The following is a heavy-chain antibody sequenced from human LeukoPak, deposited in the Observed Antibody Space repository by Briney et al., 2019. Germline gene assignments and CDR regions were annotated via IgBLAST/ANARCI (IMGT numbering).Heavy chain of an antibody. CDR3: ARESGDYWFDP. V-gene: IGHV3-48*02. D-gene: IGHD4-17*01. CDR1: GFTFSSYN. Sequence: GGSLRLSCAASGFTFSSYNMNWVRQAPGKGLEWISYVSWGSSTIYYADSVKGRFTISRDNAKNSLYLQMNRLRDDDTAVYYCARESGDYWFDPWGQGTLVTVFS. CDR2: VSWGSSTI. J-gene: IGHJ5*02.